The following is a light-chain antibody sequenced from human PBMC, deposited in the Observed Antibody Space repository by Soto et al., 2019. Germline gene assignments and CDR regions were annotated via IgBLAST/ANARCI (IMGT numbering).Light chain of an antibody. V-gene: IGKV1-5*01. CDR2: DAS. CDR3: LQYNGYYRT. J-gene: IGKJ1*01. CDR1: QSISSW. Sequence: DIQMTQSPSPLSASVGDRVTITCRASQSISSWLAWYQQRPGKAPNLLIFDASTLESGVPSRFSGSGSGTTFTLTISSLQSDDVATYYCLQYNGYYRTFGQGTKVDIK.